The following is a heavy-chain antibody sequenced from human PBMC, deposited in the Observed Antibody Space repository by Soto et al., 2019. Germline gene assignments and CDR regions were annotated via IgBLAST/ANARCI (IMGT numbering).Heavy chain of an antibody. CDR3: VRPRYCSGGSCYVFDY. Sequence: GVLRLSCSASGFTFSSYAMHWVRQAPGRGLEYVSAINSNGGGTYYADSVKGRFTISRDNSKNTLYLQMGSLRAEDTAMYYCVRPRYCSGGSCYVFDYWGQGTLVTVSS. J-gene: IGHJ4*02. V-gene: IGHV3-64D*06. CDR2: INSNGGGT. CDR1: GFTFSSYA. D-gene: IGHD2-15*01.